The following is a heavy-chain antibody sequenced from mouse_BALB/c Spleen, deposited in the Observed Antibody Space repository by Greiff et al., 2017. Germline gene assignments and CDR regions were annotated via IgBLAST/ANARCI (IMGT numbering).Heavy chain of an antibody. V-gene: IGHV3-2*02. J-gene: IGHJ3*01. CDR3: ARTLLRLPFAY. CDR1: GYSITSDYA. CDR2: ISYSGGT. Sequence: DVQLQESGPGLVKPSQSLSLTCTVTGYSITSDYAWYWLRQFPGNILEWMGYISYSGGTTYNPSLKSRISITRDTSKNQFFLQLNSVTTEDTATYYCARTLLRLPFAYWGQGTLVTVSA. D-gene: IGHD1-2*01.